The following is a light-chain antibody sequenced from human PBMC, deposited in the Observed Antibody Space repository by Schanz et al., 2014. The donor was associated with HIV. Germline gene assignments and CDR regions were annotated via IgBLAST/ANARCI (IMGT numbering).Light chain of an antibody. CDR1: SSNIGSNS. J-gene: IGLJ1*01. CDR3: ATWDDSLNGLYV. CDR2: SNN. Sequence: QSVLTQSPSASGTPGQRVTISCSGSSSNIGSNSVNWYQQLPGTAPKLLIYSNNQRPSGVPDRFSGSKSGTSASLAISGLQSEDEADYYCATWDDSLNGLYVFATGTKLTV. V-gene: IGLV1-44*01.